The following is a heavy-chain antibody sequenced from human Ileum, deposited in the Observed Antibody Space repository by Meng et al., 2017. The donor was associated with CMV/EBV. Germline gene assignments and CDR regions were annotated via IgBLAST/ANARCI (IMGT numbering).Heavy chain of an antibody. CDR1: GFSPSTSGEG. CDR2: IYRGDDK. D-gene: IGHD6-19*01. J-gene: IGHJ4*02. CDR3: ANRRGSGWYETYFDS. Sequence: QITLKESGPTLVKPTKPLTLTCSFSGFSPSTSGEGVGWIRQPPGKALEWLALIYRGDDKRYSPSLNSRLTIAKDTSKNQVVLTMTNTDTVDTATYYCANRRGSGWYETYFDSWGQGTLVTVSS. V-gene: IGHV2-5*02.